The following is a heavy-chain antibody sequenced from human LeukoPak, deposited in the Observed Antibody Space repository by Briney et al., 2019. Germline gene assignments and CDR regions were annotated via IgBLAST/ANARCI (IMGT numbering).Heavy chain of an antibody. CDR2: IKEDGSEQ. CDR3: ARDSFETDIDY. Sequence: PGRSLRLSCAASGFTFSSYGMHWVRQAPGKGLEWVANIKEDGSEQYYVNSLKGRFTISRDNVKNSLYLQMNSLRVEDSAVYYCARDSFETDIDYWGQGTLVTVSS. D-gene: IGHD1-14*01. V-gene: IGHV3-7*01. CDR1: GFTFSSYG. J-gene: IGHJ4*02.